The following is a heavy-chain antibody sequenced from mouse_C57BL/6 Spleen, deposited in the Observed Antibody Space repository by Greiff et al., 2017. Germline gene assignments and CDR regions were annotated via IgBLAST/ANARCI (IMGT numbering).Heavy chain of an antibody. CDR1: GYTFTSYW. D-gene: IGHD1-1*01. J-gene: IGHJ2*01. CDR3: ARPSSSYQFDY. Sequence: QVQLKQSGAELVKPGASVKMSCKASGYTFTSYWITWVKQRPGQGLEWIGDIYPGSGSTNYNEKFKSKATLTVDTSSSTAYMQLSSLTSEDSAVYYCARPSSSYQFDYWGQGTTLTVSS. V-gene: IGHV1-55*01. CDR2: IYPGSGST.